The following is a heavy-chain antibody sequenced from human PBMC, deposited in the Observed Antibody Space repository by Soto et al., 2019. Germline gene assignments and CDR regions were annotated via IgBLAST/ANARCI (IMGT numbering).Heavy chain of an antibody. CDR2: ISGSGSAI. V-gene: IGHV3-48*03. J-gene: IGHJ4*02. Sequence: EVQLVESGGILVQPGGSLRLSCAASEFTLSSYEMHWVRQVPGKGLEWLSYISGSGSAIYYVDSVKGRFTVSRDNAKESLYLQMNSLIVGDTAVYYCARERRGSGYYLDYWGQGTLVTVSS. CDR1: EFTLSSYE. CDR3: ARERRGSGYYLDY. D-gene: IGHD3-22*01.